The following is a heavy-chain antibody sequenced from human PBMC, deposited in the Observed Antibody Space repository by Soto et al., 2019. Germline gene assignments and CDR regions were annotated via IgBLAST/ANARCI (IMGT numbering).Heavy chain of an antibody. CDR1: GFSFSDYA. Sequence: ESLQISFAAYGFSFSDYAMSWVRHAPGKGLEWVSVISESGGSTHYADSVRGRFTVSRDNSKNSLSLRMNSLRDEDTAVYFCAKRSPYSSGWYSPIFDYWGQGALVTVSS. V-gene: IGHV3-23*01. D-gene: IGHD6-13*01. J-gene: IGHJ4*02. CDR2: ISESGGST. CDR3: AKRSPYSSGWYSPIFDY.